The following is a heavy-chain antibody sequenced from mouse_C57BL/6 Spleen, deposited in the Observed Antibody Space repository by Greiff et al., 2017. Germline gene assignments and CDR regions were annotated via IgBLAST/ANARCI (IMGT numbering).Heavy chain of an antibody. CDR2: IRNKANGYTT. CDR1: GFTFTDYY. V-gene: IGHV7-3*01. CDR3: ARSHGYYAMDY. J-gene: IGHJ4*01. Sequence: DVMLVESGGGLVQPGGSLSLSCAASGFTFTDYYMSWVRQPPGKALEWLGFIRNKANGYTTEYSASVKGRFTISRDNSQSILYLQMNALRAEDSATYYCARSHGYYAMDYWGQGTSVTVSS.